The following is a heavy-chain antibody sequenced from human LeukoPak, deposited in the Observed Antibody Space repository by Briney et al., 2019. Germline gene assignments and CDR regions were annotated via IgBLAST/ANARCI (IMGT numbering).Heavy chain of an antibody. CDR2: ISYDGSNK. CDR3: AKLFSVRGVSRHYFDY. CDR1: GFTFSSYA. V-gene: IGHV3-30-3*02. J-gene: IGHJ4*02. Sequence: QPGGSLRLSCAASGFTFSSYAMHWVRQAPGKGLEWVAVISYDGSNKYYADSVKGRFTISRDNSKNTLYPQMNSLRAEDTAVYYCAKLFSVRGVSRHYFDYWGQGTLVTVSS. D-gene: IGHD3-10*01.